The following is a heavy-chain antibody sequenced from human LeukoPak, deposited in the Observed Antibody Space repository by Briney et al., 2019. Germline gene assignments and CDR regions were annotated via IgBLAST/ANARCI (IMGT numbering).Heavy chain of an antibody. CDR1: GYTFTSYG. CDR3: ASGGLGDILTGYSS. D-gene: IGHD3-9*01. J-gene: IGHJ5*02. Sequence: GASVKVSCKASGYTFTSYGISWVRQAPGQGLEWMGWISAYNGNTNYAQKLQGRVTMTTDTSTSTAYMELRSLRSDDTAVYYCASGGLGDILTGYSSWGQGTLVTVSS. CDR2: ISAYNGNT. V-gene: IGHV1-18*01.